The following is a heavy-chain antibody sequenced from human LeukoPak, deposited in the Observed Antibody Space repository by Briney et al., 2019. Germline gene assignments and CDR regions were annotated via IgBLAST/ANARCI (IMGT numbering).Heavy chain of an antibody. CDR3: ARGDVGATREARYYFDY. D-gene: IGHD1-26*01. J-gene: IGHJ4*02. CDR1: GFTFSRFA. Sequence: GGSLRLSCAASGFTFSRFAMSWVRQAPGKGLEWVSGFSGSGGSTYYADSVKGRFTISRDNSKNTLYLQMNSLRVEDTAVYYCARGDVGATREARYYFDYWGQGTLVTVSS. CDR2: FSGSGGST. V-gene: IGHV3-23*01.